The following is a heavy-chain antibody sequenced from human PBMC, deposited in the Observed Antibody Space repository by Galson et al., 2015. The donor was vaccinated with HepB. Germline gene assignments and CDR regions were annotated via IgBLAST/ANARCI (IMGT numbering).Heavy chain of an antibody. J-gene: IGHJ4*02. Sequence: SLRLSCAASGFTFSGFSMNWVRQAPGKGLEWVSFISARSTYIYYAQSVKGRFTISRDNATSSVFLEMNNLRVDDTAVYYCARGLTGDYVLDYWGQGTVVTVSS. V-gene: IGHV3-21*06. CDR3: ARGLTGDYVLDY. CDR2: ISARSTYI. D-gene: IGHD4-17*01. CDR1: GFTFSGFS.